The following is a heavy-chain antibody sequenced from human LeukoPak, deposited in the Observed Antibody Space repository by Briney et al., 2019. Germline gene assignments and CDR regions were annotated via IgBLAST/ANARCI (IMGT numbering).Heavy chain of an antibody. J-gene: IGHJ3*02. D-gene: IGHD2-8*01. Sequence: PGGSLRLSCAASGFTFSSYWMSWVRQAPGKGLEWVANIKQDGSEKYYVDSVKGRSTISRDNAKNSLYLQMNSLRAEDTAVYYCAMLSMILDAFDIWGQGTMVTVSS. V-gene: IGHV3-7*01. CDR1: GFTFSSYW. CDR3: AMLSMILDAFDI. CDR2: IKQDGSEK.